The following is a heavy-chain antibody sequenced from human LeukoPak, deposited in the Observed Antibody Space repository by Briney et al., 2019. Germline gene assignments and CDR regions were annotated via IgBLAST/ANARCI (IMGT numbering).Heavy chain of an antibody. CDR1: GYPFISYG. Sequence: ASVKVSCKTSGYPFISYGITWVRQAPGQGLEWMGWINPNSGGTNYAQKFQGWVTMTRDTSISTAYMELSRLRSDDTAVYYCARANWFDPWGQGTLVTVSS. CDR3: ARANWFDP. J-gene: IGHJ5*02. V-gene: IGHV1-2*04. CDR2: INPNSGGT.